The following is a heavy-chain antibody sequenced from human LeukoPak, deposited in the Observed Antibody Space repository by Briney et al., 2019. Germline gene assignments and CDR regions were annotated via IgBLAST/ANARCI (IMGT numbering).Heavy chain of an antibody. J-gene: IGHJ4*02. V-gene: IGHV1-2*02. CDR2: INPNSGGT. Sequence: GASVKVSCKASGYTFTGYYMHWVRQAPGQGLEWMGWINPNSGGTNYAQKFQGRVTMTRDTSISTAYVELSRLRSDDTAVYYCARGLQKTLLVVPAAIDPSFFYWGQGTLVTVSS. D-gene: IGHD2-2*01. CDR3: ARGLQKTLLVVPAAIDPSFFY. CDR1: GYTFTGYY.